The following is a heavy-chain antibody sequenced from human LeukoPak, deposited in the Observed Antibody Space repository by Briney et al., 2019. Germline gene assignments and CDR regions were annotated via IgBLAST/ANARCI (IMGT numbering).Heavy chain of an antibody. V-gene: IGHV3-74*01. Sequence: GGSLRLSCAASGFSLKTFWIHWIRQAPGGRLVWVSRISPDGSITTYADSVKGRFAISRDNAKNTLYLQMNRLRADDSAIYYCVPDSGSRCGGDSCGQGTLVTVSS. D-gene: IGHD1-26*01. J-gene: IGHJ4*02. CDR2: ISPDGSIT. CDR3: VPDSGSRCGGDS. CDR1: GFSLKTFW.